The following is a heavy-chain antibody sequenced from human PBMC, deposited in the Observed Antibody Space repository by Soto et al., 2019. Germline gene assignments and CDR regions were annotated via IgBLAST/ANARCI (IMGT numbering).Heavy chain of an antibody. Sequence: QVQLVESGGGVVQPGRSLRLSCAASGFTFSSYGMHWVRQAPGKGLEWVAVISYDGSNKYYADSVKGRFTISRDNSKNTLYLQMNSLRAEDTAVYYCAKSWGANLLWFGEGYDYWGQGTLVTVSS. D-gene: IGHD3-10*01. V-gene: IGHV3-30*18. CDR2: ISYDGSNK. CDR1: GFTFSSYG. J-gene: IGHJ4*02. CDR3: AKSWGANLLWFGEGYDY.